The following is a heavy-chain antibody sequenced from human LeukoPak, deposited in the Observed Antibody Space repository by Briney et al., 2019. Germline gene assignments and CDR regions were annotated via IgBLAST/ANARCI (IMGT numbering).Heavy chain of an antibody. Sequence: GGSLRLSCAASGLTFSSYAMHWVRQAPGKGLEWVAVISYDGSNKYYADSVKGRFTISRDNSKNTLYLQMNSLRAEDTAVYYCARVRGYSGYDLYFDYWGQGTLVTVSS. CDR1: GLTFSSYA. D-gene: IGHD5-12*01. CDR3: ARVRGYSGYDLYFDY. V-gene: IGHV3-30-3*01. J-gene: IGHJ4*02. CDR2: ISYDGSNK.